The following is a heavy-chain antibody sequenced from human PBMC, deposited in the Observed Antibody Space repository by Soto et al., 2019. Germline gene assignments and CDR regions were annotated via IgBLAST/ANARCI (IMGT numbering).Heavy chain of an antibody. CDR2: IYSGGST. CDR3: AKVQVLQFLEWFPDY. CDR1: GFTVSSNY. J-gene: IGHJ4*02. V-gene: IGHV3-53*01. D-gene: IGHD3-3*01. Sequence: GGSLRLSCAASGFTVSSNYMSWVRQAPGKGLEWVSVIYSGGSTSYADSVKGQFTLSRDNSKNTLWLQMNSLRADDTAVYYCAKVQVLQFLEWFPDYWGQGTLVTVSS.